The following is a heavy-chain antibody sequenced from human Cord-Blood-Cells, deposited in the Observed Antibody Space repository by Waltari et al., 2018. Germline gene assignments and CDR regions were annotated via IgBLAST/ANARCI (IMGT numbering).Heavy chain of an antibody. CDR1: AGTFSSYA. J-gene: IGHJ4*02. V-gene: IGHV1-69*01. CDR3: VIGQGFLDFDD. D-gene: IGHD3-3*01. Sequence: QLQLVQSGDEVKKHGSSVKLSCKDSAGTFSSYAISWVRQAPGQGLEWMGGIIPIVGTANYAQKFQGRVTITADESTSTAYMELSSLRSEDTAVYYCVIGQGFLDFDDWGQGTLVTVSS. CDR2: IIPIVGTA.